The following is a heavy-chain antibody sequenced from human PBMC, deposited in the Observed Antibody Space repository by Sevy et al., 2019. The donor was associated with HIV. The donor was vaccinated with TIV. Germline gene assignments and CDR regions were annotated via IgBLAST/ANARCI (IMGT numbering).Heavy chain of an antibody. Sequence: ASVNVSCKASGYTFTSYYMHWVRQAPGQGLEWMGIINPSGGSTSYAQKFQGRVTMTRDTSTSTVYMELSSLRSEDTDVYYCARGGIAVAPLGAFDIWGQGTMVTVSS. CDR2: INPSGGST. D-gene: IGHD6-19*01. CDR1: GYTFTSYY. V-gene: IGHV1-46*01. CDR3: ARGGIAVAPLGAFDI. J-gene: IGHJ3*02.